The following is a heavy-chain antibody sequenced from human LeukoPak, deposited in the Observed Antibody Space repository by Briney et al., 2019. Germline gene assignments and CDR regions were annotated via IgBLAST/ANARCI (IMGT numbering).Heavy chain of an antibody. CDR1: GLTFDDYA. CDR2: IRSKAHGGTT. Sequence: PGGSLRLSCTASGLTFDDYAMSWVRQAPGKGLEWVCFIRSKAHGGTTEYAASVKGRFTISGDDSKSIAYLQMNSLQTQDTAVYYCSRVYPDYSYYYYFMDGSGEGTTVTVYS. V-gene: IGHV3-49*04. CDR3: SRVYPDYSYYYYFMDG. J-gene: IGHJ6*03. D-gene: IGHD4-11*01.